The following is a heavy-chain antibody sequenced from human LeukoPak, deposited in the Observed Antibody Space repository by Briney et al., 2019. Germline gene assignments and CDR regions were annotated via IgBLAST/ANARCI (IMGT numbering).Heavy chain of an antibody. V-gene: IGHV3-11*04. CDR3: ASDISNQGFDY. Sequence: GGSLRLSCTASGLTLSNFYMSWIRQAPGKGLESVSYISNVGFTTYHADSVKGRFTIFRDNAKNSLYLQMNSLRAEDTAVYYCASDISNQGFDYWSQGTLVTVSS. CDR1: GLTLSNFY. J-gene: IGHJ4*02. D-gene: IGHD3-3*02. CDR2: ISNVGFTT.